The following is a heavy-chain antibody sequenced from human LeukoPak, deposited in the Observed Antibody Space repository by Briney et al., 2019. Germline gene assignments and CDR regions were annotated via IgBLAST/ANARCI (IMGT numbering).Heavy chain of an antibody. J-gene: IGHJ4*02. CDR3: ARGMVRGVIPGTDY. V-gene: IGHV3-30*04. Sequence: HPGRSLRLSCAASGFTFSSYAMHWVRQAPGKGLEWVAVISYDGSNKYYADSVKGRFTISRDNSKNTLYLQMNSLRAEDTAVYYCARGMVRGVIPGTDYWGQGTLVTVSS. CDR1: GFTFSSYA. D-gene: IGHD3-10*01. CDR2: ISYDGSNK.